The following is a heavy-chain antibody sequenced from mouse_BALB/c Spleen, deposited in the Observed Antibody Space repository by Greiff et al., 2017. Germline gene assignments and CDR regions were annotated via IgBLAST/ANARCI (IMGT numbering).Heavy chain of an antibody. CDR1: GFNIKDYY. D-gene: IGHD4-1*01. J-gene: IGHJ4*01. V-gene: IGHV14-1*02. Sequence: EVQLQQSGAELVRPGALVKLSCKASGFNIKDYYMHWVKQRPEQGLEWIGWIDPENGNTIYDPKFQGKASITADTSSNTAYLQLSSLTSEDTAVYYCARLGRRGNAMDYWGQGTSVTVSS. CDR3: ARLGRRGNAMDY. CDR2: IDPENGNT.